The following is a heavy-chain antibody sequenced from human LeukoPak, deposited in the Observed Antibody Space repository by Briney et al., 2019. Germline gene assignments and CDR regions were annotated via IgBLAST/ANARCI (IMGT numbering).Heavy chain of an antibody. CDR2: IKPSGGST. V-gene: IGHV1-46*01. J-gene: IGHJ3*02. CDR3: ARVRDGYNDAYDI. Sequence: GASVKVSCKASGFTFTNYNMHWVRQAPGQRLEWMGIIKPSGGSTNYAQNFQGRVTMTRDTSTSTVYMELSSLRSEDTAVYYCARVRDGYNDAYDIWGQGTMVTVSS. D-gene: IGHD5-24*01. CDR1: GFTFTNYN.